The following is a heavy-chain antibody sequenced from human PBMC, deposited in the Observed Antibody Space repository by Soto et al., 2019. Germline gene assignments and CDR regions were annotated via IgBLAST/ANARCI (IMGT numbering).Heavy chain of an antibody. J-gene: IGHJ6*03. D-gene: IGHD4-17*01. CDR3: ARRKYGDYYYYYYMDV. CDR2: IYYSGST. Sequence: QVQLQESGPGLVKPSETLSLTCTVSGGSISSYYWSWIRQPPGKGLEWIGYIYYSGSTNYNPSLKSRVTISVDTSKNQFSLKLSSVTAADTAVYYCARRKYGDYYYYYYMDVWGKGTTVTVSS. V-gene: IGHV4-59*01. CDR1: GGSISSYY.